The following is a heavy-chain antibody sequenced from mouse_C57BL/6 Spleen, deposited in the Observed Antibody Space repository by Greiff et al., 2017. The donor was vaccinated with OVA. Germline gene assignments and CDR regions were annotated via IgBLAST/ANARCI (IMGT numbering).Heavy chain of an antibody. CDR1: GYTFTDYE. CDR2: IDPETGGT. J-gene: IGHJ3*01. Sequence: QVQLQQSGAELVRPGASVTLSCKASGYTFTDYEMHWVKQTPVHGLEWIGAIDPETGGTAYTQKFKGKAILTADKSSSTAYMELRSLTSEDSAVYYCTRLMIKAWFAYWGQGTLVTVSA. V-gene: IGHV1-15*01. CDR3: TRLMIKAWFAY. D-gene: IGHD2-4*01.